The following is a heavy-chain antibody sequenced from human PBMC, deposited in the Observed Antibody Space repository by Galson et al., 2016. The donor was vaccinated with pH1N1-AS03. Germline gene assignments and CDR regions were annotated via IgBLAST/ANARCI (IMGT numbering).Heavy chain of an antibody. J-gene: IGHJ6*02. V-gene: IGHV4-59*01. CDR3: ARDDGSGRSETHYYGMDV. CDR1: GGSISSYY. D-gene: IGHD6-19*01. CDR2: IFYSGST. Sequence: ETLSLTCTVSGGSISSYYWSWIRQPPGKGLEWIGYIFYSGSTNYNPSLKSRVTISVDTSKNQFSLKLSSVTAADTAVYYCARDDGSGRSETHYYGMDVWGQGTTVTVSS.